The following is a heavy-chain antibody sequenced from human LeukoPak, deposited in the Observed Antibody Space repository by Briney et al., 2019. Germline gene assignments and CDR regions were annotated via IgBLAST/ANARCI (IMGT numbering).Heavy chain of an antibody. Sequence: GESLRLSCAASGFTFSSFYMSWVRQAPGKGLEWVSTLACLDTSCTEYYADSVKGRFSISRDNSRSTLSLQMNSLRVEDTAIYYCARDSEGCFDFWGQGTLVTVSS. CDR3: ARDSEGCFDF. V-gene: IGHV3-23*01. D-gene: IGHD3-10*01. CDR2: LACLDTSCTE. J-gene: IGHJ4*02. CDR1: GFTFSSFY.